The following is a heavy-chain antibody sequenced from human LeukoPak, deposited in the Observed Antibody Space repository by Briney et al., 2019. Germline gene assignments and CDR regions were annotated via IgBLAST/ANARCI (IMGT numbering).Heavy chain of an antibody. Sequence: SETLSLTCTVSGGSISSGDYYWSWIRQPPGKGLERIGYIYYSGSTYYNPSLKSRVTISVDTSKNQFSLKLSSVTAADTAVYYCARVSFWSESYYYYYYMDVWGKGTTVTVSS. J-gene: IGHJ6*03. CDR2: IYYSGST. D-gene: IGHD3-3*01. CDR1: GGSISSGDYY. CDR3: ARVSFWSESYYYYYYMDV. V-gene: IGHV4-30-4*08.